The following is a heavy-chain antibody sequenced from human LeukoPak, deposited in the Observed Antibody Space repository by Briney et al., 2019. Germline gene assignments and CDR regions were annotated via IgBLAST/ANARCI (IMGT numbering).Heavy chain of an antibody. CDR3: ARGWGSSVYASAFDI. V-gene: IGHV3-33*01. CDR2: IWYEGNTK. D-gene: IGHD3-22*01. J-gene: IGHJ3*02. CDR1: GFTFSSYG. Sequence: QAGGSLRLSCAASGFTFSSYGMHWVRQAPGKGLEWVALIWYEGNTKKYADSVKDRITISRDNSKNTLYLEMNSLRAEDTAVYYCARGWGSSVYASAFDIWGQGTMVTISS.